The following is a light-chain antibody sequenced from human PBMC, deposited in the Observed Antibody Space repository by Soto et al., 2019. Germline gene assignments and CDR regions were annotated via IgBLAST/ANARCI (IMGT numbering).Light chain of an antibody. CDR1: QSVSSNY. J-gene: IGKJ5*01. Sequence: EIVVTQSPGTLSLSPGEGATLSCRASQSVSSNYLAWYQQKPGQAPRLLIYGASNRATGIPDRFSGSGSGTDFTLTISRLEPEDFVVYYCQQYNSWPPITFGQGTRLEIK. CDR3: QQYNSWPPIT. CDR2: GAS. V-gene: IGKV3-20*01.